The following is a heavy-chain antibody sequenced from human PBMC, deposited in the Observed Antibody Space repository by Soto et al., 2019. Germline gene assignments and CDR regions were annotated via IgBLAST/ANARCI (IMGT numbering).Heavy chain of an antibody. Sequence: QLHLQESGPGLVKPSETLSLTCNVSGVSIRTTSYNWGWIRQPHGKGLQWIGTIYYTGRTYYNPSLKSRGTISVGTSSNQFSLNLTSVTAADTAVYYCARHGSYWGQGTLVIVSS. CDR2: IYYTGRT. CDR3: ARHGSY. CDR1: GVSIRTTSYN. V-gene: IGHV4-39*01. J-gene: IGHJ4*02.